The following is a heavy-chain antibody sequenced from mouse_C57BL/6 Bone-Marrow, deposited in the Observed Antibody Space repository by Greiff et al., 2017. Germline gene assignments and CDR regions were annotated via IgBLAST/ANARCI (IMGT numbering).Heavy chain of an antibody. CDR2: ISYDGSN. D-gene: IGHD2-4*01. CDR3: ARDYDYDYYAMDY. J-gene: IGHJ4*01. V-gene: IGHV3-6*01. Sequence: EVQLQESGPGLVKPSQSLSLTCSVTGYSITSGYYWNWIRQFPGNKLEWMGYISYDGSNNYNPSLKNRISITRDTSKNQIFLKLNSVTTEDTATYYCARDYDYDYYAMDYWGQGTSVTVSS. CDR1: GYSITSGYY.